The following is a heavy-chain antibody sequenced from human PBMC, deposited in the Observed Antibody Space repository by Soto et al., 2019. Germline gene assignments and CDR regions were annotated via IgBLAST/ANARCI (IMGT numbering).Heavy chain of an antibody. CDR1: GFTFSDYY. Sequence: QVQLVESGGGLVKPGGSLRLSCAASGFTFSDYYMRWIRQAPGKGLEWVSDITSSGTTIYYADSVKGRFTISRDNAKNSLYLQMNSLRAEDKAVYYCARVNGHYYYGMAVWGQGTSVPVSS. J-gene: IGHJ6*02. CDR3: ARVNGHYYYGMAV. CDR2: ITSSGTTI. V-gene: IGHV3-11*01. D-gene: IGHD1-1*01.